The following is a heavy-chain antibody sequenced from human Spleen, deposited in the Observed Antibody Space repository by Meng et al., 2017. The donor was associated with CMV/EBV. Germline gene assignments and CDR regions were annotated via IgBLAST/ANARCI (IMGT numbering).Heavy chain of an antibody. Sequence: GESLKISCAASGFILSDYWMNWVSQAPGKGLEWVSVIYSGGSSTYYADSVKGRFTISRDNSKNTLYLQMNSLRAEDTAVYYCLGYCSSTSCYFFDYWGQGTLVTVSS. D-gene: IGHD2-2*01. CDR2: IYSGGSST. CDR3: LGYCSSTSCYFFDY. J-gene: IGHJ4*02. CDR1: GFILSDYW. V-gene: IGHV3-23*03.